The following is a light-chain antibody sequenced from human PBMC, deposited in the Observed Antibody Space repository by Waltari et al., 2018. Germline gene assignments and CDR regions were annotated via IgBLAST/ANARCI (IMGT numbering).Light chain of an antibody. CDR3: QQYNNWPFT. Sequence: DIAMTQSPGTLSVSPGERATLSCRASQSVSNKVAWFQQKPGQAPRLLIYHASARATGVPARFSGSASGTEFTLTISSLQSEDFGVYYCQQYNNWPFTFGPGTKMAIK. CDR2: HAS. V-gene: IGKV3-15*01. CDR1: QSVSNK. J-gene: IGKJ3*01.